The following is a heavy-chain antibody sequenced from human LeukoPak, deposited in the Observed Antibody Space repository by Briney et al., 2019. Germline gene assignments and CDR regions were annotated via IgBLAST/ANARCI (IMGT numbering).Heavy chain of an antibody. CDR3: ARVGTYYDILAGYSPLACYNYYMDV. Sequence: SETLSLTCTVSGGSVSSGSYYWTWIRQPPEKGLEWIGYIYYSGSTNYNPSLKSRVTISVDKSKNQFSLKLRSVTAADTAVYYCARVGTYYDILAGYSPLACYNYYMDVWGKGTTVTVSS. J-gene: IGHJ6*03. V-gene: IGHV4-61*01. CDR1: GGSVSSGSYY. D-gene: IGHD3-9*01. CDR2: IYYSGST.